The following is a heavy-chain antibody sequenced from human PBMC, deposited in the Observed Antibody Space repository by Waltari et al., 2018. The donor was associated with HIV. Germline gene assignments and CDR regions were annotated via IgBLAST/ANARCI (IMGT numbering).Heavy chain of an antibody. CDR1: GFTFDDYA. Sequence: EVQLVESGGGLVQPGRSLRLSCAASGFTFDDYAMHWVRQAPGKGLEWVSGISWNSGNIGYADSGKGRFTISRENAKDSLYLQMNSLRPEDTALYYCAKDRGRWLQLRYFDYWGQGTLVTVSS. CDR2: ISWNSGNI. D-gene: IGHD5-12*01. J-gene: IGHJ4*02. V-gene: IGHV3-9*01. CDR3: AKDRGRWLQLRYFDY.